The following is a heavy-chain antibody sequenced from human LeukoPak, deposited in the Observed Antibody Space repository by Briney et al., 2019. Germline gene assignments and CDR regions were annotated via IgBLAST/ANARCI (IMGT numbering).Heavy chain of an antibody. CDR1: GFTFSDYY. CDR3: ARGGDPFHYYGSGSYSPGAFDI. Sequence: GGSLRLSCAASGFTFSDYYMSWIRQAPGKGLEWVSYISSSGSTIYYADSVKGRFTISRDNAKNSLYLQMNSLRAEDTAVYYCARGGDPFHYYGSGSYSPGAFDIWGQGTMVTVSS. V-gene: IGHV3-11*01. J-gene: IGHJ3*02. D-gene: IGHD3-10*01. CDR2: ISSSGSTI.